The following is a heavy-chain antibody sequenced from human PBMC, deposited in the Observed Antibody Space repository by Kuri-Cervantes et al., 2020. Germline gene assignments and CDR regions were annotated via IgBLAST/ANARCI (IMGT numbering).Heavy chain of an antibody. CDR1: GYTLTELS. D-gene: IGHD6-13*01. Sequence: ASVKVSCKVSGYTLTELSMHWVRQAPGKGLEWMGGFDPEDGETIYAQKFQGRVTMTTDTSTTTAYMELRSLRSDDTAVYYCARDNRYVGAAGDYWGQGALVTVSS. V-gene: IGHV1-24*01. CDR3: ARDNRYVGAAGDY. CDR2: FDPEDGET. J-gene: IGHJ4*02.